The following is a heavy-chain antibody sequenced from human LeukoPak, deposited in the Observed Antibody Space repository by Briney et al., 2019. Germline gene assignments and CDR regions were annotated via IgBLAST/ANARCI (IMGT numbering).Heavy chain of an antibody. Sequence: GGSLRLSCAASGFTFTTYWMHWVRQAPGKGLVWVSDINSDGSSTNYADSMKGRFTISRDNAKNTLYLQMSGLRAEDTAVYYCARGAHNEGHTVLDFWGQGALVTVSS. CDR2: INSDGSST. V-gene: IGHV3-74*01. D-gene: IGHD4-11*01. CDR1: GFTFTTYW. CDR3: ARGAHNEGHTVLDF. J-gene: IGHJ4*02.